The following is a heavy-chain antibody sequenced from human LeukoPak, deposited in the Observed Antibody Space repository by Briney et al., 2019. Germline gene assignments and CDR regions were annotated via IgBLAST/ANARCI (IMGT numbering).Heavy chain of an antibody. CDR1: GYTFTSYD. CDR2: IIPIFGTA. J-gene: IGHJ4*02. D-gene: IGHD4-11*01. CDR3: ARTSQSWMTTADY. Sequence: SVKVSCKASGYTFTSYDINWVRQATGQGLEWMGGIIPIFGTANYAQKFQGRVTITADESTSTAYMELSSLRSEDTAVYYCARTSQSWMTTADYWGQGTLVTVSS. V-gene: IGHV1-69*13.